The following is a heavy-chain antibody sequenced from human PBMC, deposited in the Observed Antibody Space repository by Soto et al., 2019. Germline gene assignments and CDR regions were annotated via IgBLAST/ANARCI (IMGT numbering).Heavy chain of an antibody. Sequence: GGSLRLSCAASGFTFSNAWMSWVRQAPGKGLEWVGRIKSKTDGGTTDYAAPVKGRFTISRDDSKNTLYLQMNSLKTEDTAVYYCTTSLRYFDWLLFALDYWGRGTLVTVSS. CDR3: TTSLRYFDWLLFALDY. D-gene: IGHD3-9*01. CDR1: GFTFSNAW. J-gene: IGHJ4*02. V-gene: IGHV3-15*01. CDR2: IKSKTDGGTT.